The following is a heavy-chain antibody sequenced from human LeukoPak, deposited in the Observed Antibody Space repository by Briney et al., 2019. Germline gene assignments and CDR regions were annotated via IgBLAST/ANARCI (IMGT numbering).Heavy chain of an antibody. CDR1: GFTFSIYA. J-gene: IGHJ4*02. CDR3: ARDRPNYYGSDGHYYRRDGDH. D-gene: IGHD3-22*01. CDR2: ITSRGEST. Sequence: GGSLRLSCAASGFTFSIYAMSWVRQAPGKGLQWVSSITSRGESTWYVDSVKGRFTNTRDNSENTLYLQMHSLRAEDTAVYYCARDRPNYYGSDGHYYRRDGDHWGRGTLVSVSS. V-gene: IGHV3-23*01.